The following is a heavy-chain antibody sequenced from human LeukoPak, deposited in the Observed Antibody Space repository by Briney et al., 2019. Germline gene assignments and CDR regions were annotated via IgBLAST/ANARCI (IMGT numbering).Heavy chain of an antibody. D-gene: IGHD4-23*01. Sequence: GGSPRLSCAASGFTFSSYAMSWVRQAPGKGLEWVSAISGSGGSTYYADSVKGRFTISRDNSKNTLFLQMNSLRAEDTAVYYCAKDINSDLSFDYWGQGTLVTVSS. CDR1: GFTFSSYA. CDR2: ISGSGGST. CDR3: AKDINSDLSFDY. J-gene: IGHJ4*02. V-gene: IGHV3-23*01.